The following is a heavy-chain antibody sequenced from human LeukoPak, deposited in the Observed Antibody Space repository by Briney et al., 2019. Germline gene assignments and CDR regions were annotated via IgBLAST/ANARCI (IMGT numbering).Heavy chain of an antibody. CDR2: ISYSSGST. CDR3: ARGDPVWSGSLDY. J-gene: IGHJ4*02. CDR1: GFTFSSYA. Sequence: GGSLRLSCAASGFTFSSYAMSWVRQAPGEGLEWVSTISYSSGSTYYVDSVRGRFTISRDNSKNTLYLQMNSLRAEDTAVYYCARGDPVWSGSLDYWGQGILVTVSS. D-gene: IGHD3-3*01. V-gene: IGHV3-23*01.